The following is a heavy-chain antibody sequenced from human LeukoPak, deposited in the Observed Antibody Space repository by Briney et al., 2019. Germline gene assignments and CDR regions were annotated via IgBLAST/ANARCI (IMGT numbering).Heavy chain of an antibody. D-gene: IGHD2-21*01. V-gene: IGHV1-46*01. CDR3: ARSGVWFSTND. J-gene: IGHJ4*02. Sequence: ASVKVSCKASGYTFTSYYMHWVRQAPGQGLEWMGIINPSGGSTSYAQKFQGRVTVTSDTSTSTVYMEVSSLRSEDTAIYYCARSGVWFSTNDWGQGTLVTVSS. CDR1: GYTFTSYY. CDR2: INPSGGST.